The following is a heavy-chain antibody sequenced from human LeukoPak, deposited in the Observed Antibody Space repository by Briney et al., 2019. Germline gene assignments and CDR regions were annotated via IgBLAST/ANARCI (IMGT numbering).Heavy chain of an antibody. CDR3: AKGYYGGNFYYFDY. CDR2: ISGSGGST. CDR1: GFTFSSYA. Sequence: QSGGSLRLSCAASGFTFSSYAMSWVRQAPGKGLEWVSAISGSGGSTYYADSVKGRFTISRDNSKNTLYLQMNSLRAEDTAVYYCAKGYYGGNFYYFDYWGQGTLVTVSS. J-gene: IGHJ4*02. V-gene: IGHV3-23*01. D-gene: IGHD4-23*01.